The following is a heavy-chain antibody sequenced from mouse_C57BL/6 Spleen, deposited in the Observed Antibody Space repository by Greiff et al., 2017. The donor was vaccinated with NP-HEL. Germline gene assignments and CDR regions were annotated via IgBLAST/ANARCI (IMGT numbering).Heavy chain of an antibody. D-gene: IGHD1-1*01. V-gene: IGHV1-15*01. Sequence: QVQLQQSGAELVRPGASVTLSCKASGYTFTDYEMHWVKQTPVHGLEWIGAIDPETGGTAYNQKFKGKAILTADKSSSTAYMELRSLTSEDSAVYDCTREDSGSGYDYAMDCWGQGTSVTVSS. CDR3: TREDSGSGYDYAMDC. CDR2: IDPETGGT. CDR1: GYTFTDYE. J-gene: IGHJ4*01.